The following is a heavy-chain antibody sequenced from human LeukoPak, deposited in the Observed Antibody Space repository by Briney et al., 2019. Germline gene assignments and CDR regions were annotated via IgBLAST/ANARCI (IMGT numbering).Heavy chain of an antibody. D-gene: IGHD5-18*01. Sequence: PGGSLRLSCAASGFTFSSYGMHWVRQAPGKGLEWVAVISYDGSNKYYADSVKGRFTISRDNSKNTLYLQMNSLRAEDTAVYYCAKDSLVDTAMVRGGGYWGQGTLVTVSS. CDR1: GFTFSSYG. J-gene: IGHJ4*02. CDR3: AKDSLVDTAMVRGGGY. CDR2: ISYDGSNK. V-gene: IGHV3-30*18.